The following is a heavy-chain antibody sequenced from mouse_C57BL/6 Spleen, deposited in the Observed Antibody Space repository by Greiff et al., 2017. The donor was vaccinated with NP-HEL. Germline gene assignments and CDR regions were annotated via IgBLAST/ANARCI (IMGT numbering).Heavy chain of an antibody. CDR1: GFTFSNYW. CDR2: IRLKSDNYAT. Sequence: EVMLVESGGGLVQPGGSMKLSCVASGFTFSNYWMNWVRQSPEKGLEWVAQIRLKSDNYATHYAESVKGRFTISRDDSKSSVYLQMNNLRAEDTGIYYCTDYYGSSPTFDYWGQGTTLTVSS. D-gene: IGHD1-1*01. J-gene: IGHJ2*01. CDR3: TDYYGSSPTFDY. V-gene: IGHV6-3*01.